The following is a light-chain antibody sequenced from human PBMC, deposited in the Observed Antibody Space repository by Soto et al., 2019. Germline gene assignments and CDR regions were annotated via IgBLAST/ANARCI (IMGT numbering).Light chain of an antibody. CDR3: QKYNSAPPIT. CDR1: QGISNY. Sequence: DIQMTQSPSSLSASVGDRVTITCRASQGISNYLAWYQQKPGKVPKLLIYAASTMQSGVPSPFSGSRSGTEFTLTISSLQPENVATNYCQKYNSAPPITFGPRTKVHIK. V-gene: IGKV1-27*01. J-gene: IGKJ3*01. CDR2: AAS.